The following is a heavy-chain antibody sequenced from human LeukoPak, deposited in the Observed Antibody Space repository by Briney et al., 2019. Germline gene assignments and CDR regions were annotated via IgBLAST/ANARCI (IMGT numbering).Heavy chain of an antibody. Sequence: SETLSLTCAVYGGSFSGYYWSWIRQPPGKGLEWIGEINHSGSTNYNPSLKSRVTISVDTSKNQFSLKLSSVTAADTAVYYCARDWEYYDSSGYSVYYYYYYMDVWGKGTTVTVSS. CDR1: GGSFSGYY. CDR3: ARDWEYYDSSGYSVYYYYYYMDV. D-gene: IGHD3-22*01. V-gene: IGHV4-34*01. J-gene: IGHJ6*03. CDR2: INHSGST.